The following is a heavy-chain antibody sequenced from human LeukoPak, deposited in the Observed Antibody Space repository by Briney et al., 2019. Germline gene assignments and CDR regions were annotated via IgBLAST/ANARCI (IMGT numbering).Heavy chain of an antibody. CDR3: ARVRYCSGGSCRYGGPDY. Sequence: GGSLRLSCAASGFTVSSNYMSWVRQAPGKGLEWVSVIYSDGSTYYADSVKGRFTISRDNSKNTLYLQMNSLRAEDTAVYYCARVRYCSGGSCRYGGPDYWGQGTLVTVSS. CDR2: IYSDGST. CDR1: GFTVSSNY. D-gene: IGHD2-15*01. J-gene: IGHJ4*02. V-gene: IGHV3-53*01.